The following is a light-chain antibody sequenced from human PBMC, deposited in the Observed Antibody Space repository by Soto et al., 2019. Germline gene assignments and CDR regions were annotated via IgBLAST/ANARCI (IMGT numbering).Light chain of an antibody. CDR2: NAS. J-gene: IGKJ2*01. CDR1: ESLLHTDGNTY. CDR3: MQATKYPPYT. Sequence: DVVMTQTPLSSPVTLGQPASFSCRSSESLLHTDGNTYLNWLQQRPGQPPRLLTYNASYRFSGVPDRFSGSGAGTDFTLKISRVEPEDVGTYYCMQATKYPPYTFGQGTKLEIE. V-gene: IGKV2-24*01.